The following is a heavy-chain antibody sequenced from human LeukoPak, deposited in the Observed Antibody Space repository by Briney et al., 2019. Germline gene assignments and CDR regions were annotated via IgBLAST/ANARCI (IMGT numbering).Heavy chain of an antibody. D-gene: IGHD6-19*01. V-gene: IGHV4-38-2*02. J-gene: IGHJ3*02. CDR1: GYSISSGYY. Sequence: SETLPLTCTDSGYSISSGYYWGWIRQPPGKGLEWIGSIYHSGSTYYNPSLKSRVTISVDTSKNQFSLKLSSVTAADTAVYYCASSKSVAGAFDAFDIWGQGTMVTVSS. CDR2: IYHSGST. CDR3: ASSKSVAGAFDAFDI.